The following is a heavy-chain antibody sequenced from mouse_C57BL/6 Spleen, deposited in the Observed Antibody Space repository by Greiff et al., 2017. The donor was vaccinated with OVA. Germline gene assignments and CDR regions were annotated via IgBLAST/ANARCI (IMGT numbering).Heavy chain of an antibody. CDR2: ISSGGDYI. Sequence: DVQLQESGEGLVKPGGSLKLSCAASGFTFSSYAMSWVRQTPEKRLEWVAYISSGGDYIYYADTVKGRFTISRDNARNTLYLQMSSLKSEDTAMYYCTRYSNYGAYAMDYWGQGTSVTDSS. J-gene: IGHJ4*01. D-gene: IGHD2-5*01. V-gene: IGHV5-9-1*02. CDR3: TRYSNYGAYAMDY. CDR1: GFTFSSYA.